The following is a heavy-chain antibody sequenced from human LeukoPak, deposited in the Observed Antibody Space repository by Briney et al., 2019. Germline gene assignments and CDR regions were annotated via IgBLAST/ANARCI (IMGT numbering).Heavy chain of an antibody. CDR3: ARGSDYYDSSGYFDY. CDR2: IKQDGSEK. Sequence: PGGSLRLSCAASGFTLSTYWMTWVRQAPGKGLEWVANIKQDGSEKYYVDSVKGRFTISRDNSKNTLYLRMNSLRAEDTAVYYCARGSDYYDSSGYFDYWGQGTLVTVSS. CDR1: GFTLSTYW. D-gene: IGHD3-22*01. V-gene: IGHV3-7*03. J-gene: IGHJ4*02.